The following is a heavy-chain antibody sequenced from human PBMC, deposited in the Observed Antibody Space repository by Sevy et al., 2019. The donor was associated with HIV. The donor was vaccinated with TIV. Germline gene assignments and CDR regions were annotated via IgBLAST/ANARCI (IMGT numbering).Heavy chain of an antibody. CDR1: GGSISSSSYC. CDR3: ARHSPYEGYDY. D-gene: IGHD2-21*01. J-gene: IGHJ4*02. Sequence: SETLSLTCTVSGGSISSSSYCWGWIRQPPGKGLEWIGSIYYSGSTYYNPSLKSRVTISVDTSKNQFSLKLSSVTAADTAVYYCARHSPYEGYDYWGQGTLVTVSS. CDR2: IYYSGST. V-gene: IGHV4-39*01.